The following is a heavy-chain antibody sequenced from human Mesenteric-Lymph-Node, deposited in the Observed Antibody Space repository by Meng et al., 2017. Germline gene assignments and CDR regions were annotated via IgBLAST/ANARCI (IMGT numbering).Heavy chain of an antibody. J-gene: IGHJ5*02. V-gene: IGHV3-21*01. CDR3: ARDPYGSGSP. CDR1: GFTFSSYS. Sequence: VQLGECGGGLVKPGGSLRLSCAAYGFTFSSYSMNWVRQAPGKGLEWVSSISSSSSSIYYADSVKGRFTISRDNAKNSLYLQMNSLRAEDTAVYYCARDPYGSGSPWGQGTLVTVSS. CDR2: ISSSSSSI. D-gene: IGHD3-10*01.